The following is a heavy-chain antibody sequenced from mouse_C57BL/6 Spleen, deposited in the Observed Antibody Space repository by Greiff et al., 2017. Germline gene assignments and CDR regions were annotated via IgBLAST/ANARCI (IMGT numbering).Heavy chain of an antibody. V-gene: IGHV5-6*01. Sequence: EVQGVESGGDLVKPGGSLKLSCAASGFTFSSYGMSWVRQTPDKRLEWVATISSGGSYTYYPDSVKGRFTISRDNAKNTLYLQMSRLKSEDTAMYYCARKTYGSTIDYWGQGTTLTVSS. D-gene: IGHD1-1*01. CDR3: ARKTYGSTIDY. J-gene: IGHJ2*01. CDR1: GFTFSSYG. CDR2: ISSGGSYT.